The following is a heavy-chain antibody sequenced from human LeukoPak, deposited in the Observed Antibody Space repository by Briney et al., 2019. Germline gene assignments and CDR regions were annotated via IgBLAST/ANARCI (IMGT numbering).Heavy chain of an antibody. CDR1: GYIFTSYG. D-gene: IGHD3-9*01. CDR3: ARGGRIRYFDWLLFPTNWFDP. V-gene: IGHV1-18*01. Sequence: SVKVSCKASGYIFTSYGISWVRQAPGQGLEWMGWISAYNGNTNYAQKLQGRVTMTTDTSTSTAYMELRSLRSDDTAVYYCARGGRIRYFDWLLFPTNWFDPWGQGTLVTVSS. CDR2: ISAYNGNT. J-gene: IGHJ5*02.